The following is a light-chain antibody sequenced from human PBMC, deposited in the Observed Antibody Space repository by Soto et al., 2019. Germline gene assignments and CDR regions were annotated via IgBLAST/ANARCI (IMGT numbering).Light chain of an antibody. CDR2: YDD. CDR3: AAWDDSLNGPV. J-gene: IGLJ2*01. V-gene: IGLV1-36*01. CDR1: SSNIGNNA. Sequence: QSVLTQPPSVSDAPRQRVTISCSGSSSNIGNNAVNWYQQLPGKAPKLLIYYDDLLPSGVSVRFSGSKSGTSASLAISGLQSEDEADYYCAAWDDSLNGPVFGGGTTLTVL.